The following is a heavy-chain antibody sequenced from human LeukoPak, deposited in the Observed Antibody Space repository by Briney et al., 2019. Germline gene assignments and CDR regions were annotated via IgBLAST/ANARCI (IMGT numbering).Heavy chain of an antibody. D-gene: IGHD5-18*01. CDR3: ARVHRAGYSYGQYYFDY. V-gene: IGHV4-59*08. CDR1: GGSISSYX. Sequence: SETLSLTCTVSGGSISSYXXSXXXXXXXXXXXXXXXXYYTGSTNYNPSLKSRVTISVDTSKNQFSLKLSSVTAADTAVYYCARVHRAGYSYGQYYFDYWGQGTLVTVSS. CDR2: XYYTGST. J-gene: IGHJ4*02.